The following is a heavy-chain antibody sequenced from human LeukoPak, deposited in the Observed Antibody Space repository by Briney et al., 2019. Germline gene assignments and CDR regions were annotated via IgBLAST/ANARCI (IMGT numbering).Heavy chain of an antibody. J-gene: IGHJ6*03. Sequence: SETLSLTCTVSGGSITGYYWSWIRQPPGKGLEWIGYVFYSGTTLYNPSLKSRVTISVGTSKTQFSLKLTSVTAADTAMYYCARLNYDFWSGVWEGYYMDVWGKGTTVTVSS. D-gene: IGHD3-3*01. CDR1: GGSITGYY. CDR2: VFYSGTT. CDR3: ARLNYDFWSGVWEGYYMDV. V-gene: IGHV4-59*08.